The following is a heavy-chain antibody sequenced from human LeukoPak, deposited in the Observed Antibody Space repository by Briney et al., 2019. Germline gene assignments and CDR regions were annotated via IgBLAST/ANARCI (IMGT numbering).Heavy chain of an antibody. V-gene: IGHV3-30*02. Sequence: GGSLRLSCAASGFTFSSYGMHWVRQAPGKGLEWVAFIRYDGSNKYYADSVKGRFTISGDNSKNTLYLQMNSLRAEDTAVYYCAKDRAIYDFWSGYGYFQHWGQGTLVTVSS. CDR3: AKDRAIYDFWSGYGYFQH. CDR2: IRYDGSNK. CDR1: GFTFSSYG. J-gene: IGHJ1*01. D-gene: IGHD3-3*01.